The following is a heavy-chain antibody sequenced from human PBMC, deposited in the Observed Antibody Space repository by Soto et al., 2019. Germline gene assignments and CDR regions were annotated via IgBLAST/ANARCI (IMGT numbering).Heavy chain of an antibody. Sequence: EVHLLESGGGLVQPGGSLRLSCAASGFTFSNYAMSWVRQAPGKGLEWVSGISGSGDSTYYADSVKGRFTISRDNSKNVLYLQMNSLRAEDTALYSCAKRQGGYEHDYWGQGTLVTVSS. J-gene: IGHJ4*02. V-gene: IGHV3-23*01. CDR3: AKRQGGYEHDY. CDR2: ISGSGDST. D-gene: IGHD5-12*01. CDR1: GFTFSNYA.